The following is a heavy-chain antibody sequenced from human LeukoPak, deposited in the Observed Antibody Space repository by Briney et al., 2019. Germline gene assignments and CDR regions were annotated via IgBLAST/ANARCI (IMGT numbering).Heavy chain of an antibody. J-gene: IGHJ1*01. CDR2: ISTYNGKT. D-gene: IGHD6-19*01. CDR1: GYTFTTYG. Sequence: GASVKVSCKASGYTFTTYGITGVRQAPGQGLEWMGWISTYNGKTNYAQKLQGRVTMTTNTSTSTAYMELSSLRSEDTAVYYCASPPSSGWHDRTAEYFQHWGQGTLVTVSS. V-gene: IGHV1-18*01. CDR3: ASPPSSGWHDRTAEYFQH.